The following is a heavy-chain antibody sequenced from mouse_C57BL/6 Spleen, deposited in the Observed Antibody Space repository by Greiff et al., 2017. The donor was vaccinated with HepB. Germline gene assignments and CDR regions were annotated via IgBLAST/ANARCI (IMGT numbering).Heavy chain of an antibody. CDR3: VRKEWKDYYTFLYFDY. CDR2: IRSKSNNDAT. V-gene: IGHV10-1*01. CDR1: GFSFNTYA. Sequence: EVQLVESGGGLVQPQGSLKLSCAASGFSFNTYAMNWVRQAPGKGLEWVARIRSKSNNDATYYADSVKDRFTISRDDSERMLYLQRNNLKTEGTAMDYWVRKEWKDYYTFLYFDYWGQGTTLTGSS. J-gene: IGHJ2*01. D-gene: IGHD2-12*01.